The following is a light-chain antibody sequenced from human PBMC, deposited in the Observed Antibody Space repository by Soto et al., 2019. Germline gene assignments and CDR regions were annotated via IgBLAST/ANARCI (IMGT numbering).Light chain of an antibody. Sequence: EIVMTPLHGTLFLSPGERATLSCRGSQRVSSSYLAWYQQKPGQAPRLLIYGASTRASGIPASVIGSGSGTEFTLTISSLQSEAFAVYYCQQYNNWPRTFGPGTRVDI. CDR2: GAS. CDR1: QRVSSSY. CDR3: QQYNNWPRT. V-gene: IGKV3-15*01. J-gene: IGKJ5*01.